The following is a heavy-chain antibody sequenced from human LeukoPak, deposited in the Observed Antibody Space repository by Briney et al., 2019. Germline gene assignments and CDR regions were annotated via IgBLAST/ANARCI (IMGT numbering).Heavy chain of an antibody. V-gene: IGHV4-4*07. CDR2: IYTSGST. J-gene: IGHJ5*02. CDR3: ARDGRELERRWFDP. CDR1: GGSISSYY. Sequence: SETLSLTCTVSGGSISSYYWSWIRQPAGKGLEWIGRIYTSGSTNYNPSLKSRVTMSVDTSKNQFSLKLSSVTAADTAVYYCARDGRELERRWFDPWGQGTLVTVSS. D-gene: IGHD1-1*01.